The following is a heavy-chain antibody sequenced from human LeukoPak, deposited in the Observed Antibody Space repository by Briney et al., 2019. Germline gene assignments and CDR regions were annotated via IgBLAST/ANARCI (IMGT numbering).Heavy chain of an antibody. D-gene: IGHD3-10*01. J-gene: IGHJ4*02. CDR2: ISAYNGNT. V-gene: IGHV1-18*01. CDR3: ARSGPSPSAQSFRRSPVDY. CDR1: GYTFTSYG. Sequence: ASVKVSCKASGYTFTSYGISWVRQAPGQGLEWMGWISAYNGNTNYAQKLQGRVTMTTDTSTSTAYMELRSLRSDDTAVYYCARSGPSPSAQSFRRSPVDYWGQGTLVTVSS.